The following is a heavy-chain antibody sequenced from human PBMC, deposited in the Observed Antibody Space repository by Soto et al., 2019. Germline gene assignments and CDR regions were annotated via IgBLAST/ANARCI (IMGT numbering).Heavy chain of an antibody. J-gene: IGHJ2*01. D-gene: IGHD2-21*01. V-gene: IGHV1-69*13. CDR3: ARVGPPSPSVIWFFDL. CDR2: IIPMLAAP. CDR1: GGSFRTYA. Sequence: ASVKVSCKASGGSFRTYAINWVRQAPGQGLEWMGGIIPMLAAPTYAQKFQGRLTITADESTTTVYMELSSLTSEDTAVYYCARVGPPSPSVIWFFDLWGRGALVTVSS.